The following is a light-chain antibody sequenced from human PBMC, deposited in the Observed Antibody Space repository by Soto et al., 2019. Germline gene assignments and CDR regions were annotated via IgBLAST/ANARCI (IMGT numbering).Light chain of an antibody. CDR2: DAS. V-gene: IGKV3-11*01. J-gene: IGKJ1*01. Sequence: EIVLTQSPATLSLSPGERATLSCRASQSVSSYLGWYQQKPGQAPRLLIYDASSRATGIPARFSGSGSGTDFTLTVSSLEPEDFAVYYCQQRSDWPPTFGQGTNVEIK. CDR1: QSVSSY. CDR3: QQRSDWPPT.